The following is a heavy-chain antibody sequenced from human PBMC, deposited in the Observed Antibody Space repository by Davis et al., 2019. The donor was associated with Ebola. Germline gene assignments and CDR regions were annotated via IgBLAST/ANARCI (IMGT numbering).Heavy chain of an antibody. Sequence: KVSCKGSGYSFSNYWIAWVRQIPGKGLEWLGIIFPGDSDIRYSRSFQGQVTISADESLSSAYLQWSSLKASDTAMYYCARPSSGYEASFDYWGQGTLVTVSS. CDR1: GYSFSNYW. D-gene: IGHD3-22*01. CDR3: ARPSSGYEASFDY. J-gene: IGHJ4*02. V-gene: IGHV5-51*01. CDR2: IFPGDSDI.